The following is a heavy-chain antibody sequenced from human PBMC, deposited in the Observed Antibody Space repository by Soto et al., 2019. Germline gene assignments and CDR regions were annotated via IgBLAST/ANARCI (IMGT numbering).Heavy chain of an antibody. J-gene: IGHJ4*02. D-gene: IGHD6-19*01. Sequence: PGGSLRLSCAASGFTFSSYWMSWVRQAPGKGLEWVANIKQDGSEKYYVDSVKGRFTISRDNAKNSLYLQMNSLRAEDTAVYYCARSRWYSSGWYIGFDYWGQGTLVTVS. V-gene: IGHV3-7*05. CDR2: IKQDGSEK. CDR1: GFTFSSYW. CDR3: ARSRWYSSGWYIGFDY.